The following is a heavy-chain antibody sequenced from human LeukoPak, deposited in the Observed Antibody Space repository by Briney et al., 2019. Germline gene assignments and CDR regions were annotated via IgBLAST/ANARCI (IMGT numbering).Heavy chain of an antibody. CDR1: GYTFTSYG. CDR3: ARDYLNHYYYYGMDV. J-gene: IGHJ6*02. CDR2: ISAYNGNT. V-gene: IGHV1-18*01. Sequence: ASVKVSCKASGYTFTSYGISWVGQAPGQGLEWMGWISAYNGNTNYAQKLQGRVTMTTDTSTSTAYMELRSLRSDDTAVYYCARDYLNHYYYYGMDVWGQGTTVTVSS.